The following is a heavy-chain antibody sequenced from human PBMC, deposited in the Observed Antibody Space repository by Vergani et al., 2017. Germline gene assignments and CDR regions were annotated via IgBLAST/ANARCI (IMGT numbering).Heavy chain of an antibody. V-gene: IGHV4-39*07. D-gene: IGHD6-6*01. CDR2: IYYSGLT. Sequence: QLQLQQSGPGLVKPSETLFLTCTVSADSISSGSYYWGWIRQPPGKSLEWIGSIYYSGLTYYNPSLKSRVAISVDTSKNQFSLKLSSVTAADTAGYYCAREYSSSVGFLAYWGQGTLVTVSS. CDR1: ADSISSGSYY. J-gene: IGHJ4*02. CDR3: AREYSSSVGFLAY.